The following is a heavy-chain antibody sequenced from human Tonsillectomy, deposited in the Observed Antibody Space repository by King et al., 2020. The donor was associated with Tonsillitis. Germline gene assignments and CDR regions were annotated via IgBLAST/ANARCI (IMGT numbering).Heavy chain of an antibody. J-gene: IGHJ2*01. CDR3: ARGPDDDYCDSTAIYWYFDL. V-gene: IGHV1-46*01. CDR1: GYTFTSYY. Sequence: QLVQSGAEVKKPGASVKVSCKASGYTFTSYYMHWVRQAPGQGLEWMGIINPSGGSTSYAQKFQGRVTMTRDTSTSTVYMELSSLRSEDTAVYYCARGPDDDYCDSTAIYWYFDLWGRGTLVTVSS. D-gene: IGHD3-22*01. CDR2: INPSGGST.